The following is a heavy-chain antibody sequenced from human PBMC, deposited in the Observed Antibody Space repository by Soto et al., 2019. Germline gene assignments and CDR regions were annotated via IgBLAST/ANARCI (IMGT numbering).Heavy chain of an antibody. D-gene: IGHD3-3*01. J-gene: IGHJ6*03. CDR2: IYWDDDK. Sequence: QITLKESGPTLVKPTQTLTLTCTFSGFSLSTSGVGVGWIRQPPGKALEWLALIYWDDDKRYSPSLKSRLTITKDTSKNQVVLTMTNMDPVDTATYYCAHSRDFWSGYYGYYYYSMDVWGKGTTVTVSS. V-gene: IGHV2-5*02. CDR1: GFSLSTSGVG. CDR3: AHSRDFWSGYYGYYYYSMDV.